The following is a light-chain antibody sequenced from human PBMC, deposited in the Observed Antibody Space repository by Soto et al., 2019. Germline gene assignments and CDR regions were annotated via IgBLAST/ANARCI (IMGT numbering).Light chain of an antibody. Sequence: EIVLTQSPATLSLSPGESATLSCRATRSVSSYLAWYQQKPGQAPRLLIYGASTRATGIPARFSGSGSGTEFILTISSLQSEDFAVYYCQQYNNWLITFGQGTRLEIK. CDR2: GAS. J-gene: IGKJ5*01. CDR1: RSVSSY. CDR3: QQYNNWLIT. V-gene: IGKV3-15*01.